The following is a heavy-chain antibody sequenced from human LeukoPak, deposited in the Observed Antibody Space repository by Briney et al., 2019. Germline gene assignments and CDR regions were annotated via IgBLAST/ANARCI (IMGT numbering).Heavy chain of an antibody. D-gene: IGHD3-22*01. J-gene: IGHJ4*02. CDR2: MYYSGNT. CDR1: GDSVRTSNSY. CDR3: ARHPHYYFDNSAR. Sequence: TASETLSLICTVSGDSVRTSNSYWGWIRQPPGKGLEWIVSMYYSGNTYYNPSLKSRVTISVDTSKNQLSLRLSSVTAADTAVYYCARHPHYYFDNSARWGQGTLVTVSS. V-gene: IGHV4-39*01.